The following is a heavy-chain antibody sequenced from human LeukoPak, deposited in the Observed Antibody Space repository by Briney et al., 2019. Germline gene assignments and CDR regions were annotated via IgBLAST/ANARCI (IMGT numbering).Heavy chain of an antibody. CDR1: GFTFSSYA. J-gene: IGHJ6*02. V-gene: IGHV3-23*01. Sequence: GGSLRLSCAASGFTFSSYAMSRVRQAPGKGLEWVSAISSSGGWTYYADSVKGRFTISRDNSKNTLYPQMNSLRAEDTAVYYCVKDPYSSSSGGPYAMDVWGQGTTVTVSS. D-gene: IGHD6-6*01. CDR2: ISSSGGWT. CDR3: VKDPYSSSSGGPYAMDV.